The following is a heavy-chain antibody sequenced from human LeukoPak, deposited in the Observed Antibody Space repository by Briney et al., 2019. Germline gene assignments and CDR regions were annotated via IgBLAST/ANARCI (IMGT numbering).Heavy chain of an antibody. J-gene: IGHJ4*02. CDR3: ARELDSYGLDY. CDR1: GFTFSTYS. D-gene: IGHD5-18*01. Sequence: GGSLRLSCAASGFTFSTYSMNWVRQAPGKGLGWVSSISSGSTDIYHADSVKGRFTISRDNAQNSLYLQMNSLRAEDTAVYYCARELDSYGLDYWGQGTLVTVSS. CDR2: ISSGSTDI. V-gene: IGHV3-21*01.